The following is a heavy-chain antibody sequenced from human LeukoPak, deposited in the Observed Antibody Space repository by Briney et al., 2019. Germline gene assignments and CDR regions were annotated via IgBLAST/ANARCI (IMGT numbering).Heavy chain of an antibody. CDR2: INPNSGGT. CDR1: GYTFTGYY. V-gene: IGHV1-2*02. J-gene: IGHJ6*02. D-gene: IGHD6-6*01. CDR3: ARTNSSSDGMDV. Sequence: GASVKVSCKASGYTFTGYYMHWVRQAPGQGLEWMGWINPNSGGTNYAQKFQGRVTMTRDTSISTAYMELSRLRSDDTAVYYCARTNSSSDGMDVWRQGTTVTVSS.